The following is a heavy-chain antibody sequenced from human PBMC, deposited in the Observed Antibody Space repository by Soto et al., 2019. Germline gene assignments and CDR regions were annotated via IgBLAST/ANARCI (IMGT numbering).Heavy chain of an antibody. CDR2: INQDGSGK. J-gene: IGHJ6*02. V-gene: IGHV3-7*01. CDR1: GFTFSDSW. Sequence: GGSLRLSCAASGFTFSDSWMDWARQVPGKGPEWVANINQDGSGKNYVDSVKGRFTISRDNAKNSLYLQMNSLRTEDTAVYYCASLGRHGWGQGTTVTVSS. D-gene: IGHD3-16*01. CDR3: ASLGRHG.